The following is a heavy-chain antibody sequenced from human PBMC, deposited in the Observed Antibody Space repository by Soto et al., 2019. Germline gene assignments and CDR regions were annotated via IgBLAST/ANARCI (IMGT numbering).Heavy chain of an antibody. J-gene: IGHJ6*02. CDR2: IFPGDSDT. CDR3: ARDLDYGMDV. V-gene: IGHV5-51*04. D-gene: IGHD3-16*01. CDR1: GYSFTTYW. Sequence: GESLKISCKGSGYSFTTYWIVWVRQMPGKGLEWMGIIFPGDSDTRYSPSFQGQVTISADKPINTAYLQWSSLKASDTAVYYCARDLDYGMDVWGQGTTVTVSS.